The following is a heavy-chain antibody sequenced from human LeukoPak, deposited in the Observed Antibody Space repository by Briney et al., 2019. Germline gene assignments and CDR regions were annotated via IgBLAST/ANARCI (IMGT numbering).Heavy chain of an antibody. Sequence: SETLSLTCTVSGGSVSSGSYYWSWIRQPPGKGLEWIGYIYYSGSTNCNPSLKSRVTISVDTSKNQFSLKLSSVTAADTAVYYCARVARDYFDYWGQGTLVTVSS. V-gene: IGHV4-61*01. CDR2: IYYSGST. CDR1: GGSVSSGSYY. J-gene: IGHJ4*02. CDR3: ARVARDYFDY. D-gene: IGHD3-3*02.